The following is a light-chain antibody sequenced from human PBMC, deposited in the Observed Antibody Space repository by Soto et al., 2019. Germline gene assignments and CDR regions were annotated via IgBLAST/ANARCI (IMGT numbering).Light chain of an antibody. CDR2: AAS. CDR1: QTISNF. CDR3: QQSYRTPYT. J-gene: IGKJ2*01. Sequence: IQLIQSPSSLSASVGDTVTITCRASQTISNFLNWYQHKPGKGPKLLIYAASSLLSGVSPRFSGSGSGTDFTLTISSLRPEDFATYYCQQSYRTPYTFGQGTKLEI. V-gene: IGKV1-39*01.